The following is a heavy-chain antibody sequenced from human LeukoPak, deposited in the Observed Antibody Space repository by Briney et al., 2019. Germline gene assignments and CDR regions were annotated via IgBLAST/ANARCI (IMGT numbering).Heavy chain of an antibody. CDR3: ARIVLLWFGDSPGEFDP. CDR1: GGSISSSNW. CDR2: IYHSGST. V-gene: IGHV4-4*02. Sequence: SGTLSLTCAVSGGSISSSNWWSWVRQPPGKGLECIGEIYHSGSTNYNPSLKSRVTISVDKSKNQFSLKLSSVTAADTAMYYCARIVLLWFGDSPGEFDPWGQGTLVTVSS. D-gene: IGHD3-10*01. J-gene: IGHJ5*02.